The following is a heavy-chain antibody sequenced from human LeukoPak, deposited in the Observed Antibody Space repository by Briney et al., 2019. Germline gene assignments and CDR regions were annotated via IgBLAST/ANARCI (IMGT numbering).Heavy chain of an antibody. CDR3: ARAGGLSWFDP. V-gene: IGHV1-2*02. D-gene: IGHD3-16*01. CDR1: GYTFTSYY. CDR2: INPNSGGT. J-gene: IGHJ5*02. Sequence: ASVKVSCKASGYTFTSYYMHWVRQAPGQGLEWMGWINPNSGGTVYAQKFQGRVTMTRDTSISTAYMELSRLTSDDTAVYYCARAGGLSWFDPWGQGTLVTVSS.